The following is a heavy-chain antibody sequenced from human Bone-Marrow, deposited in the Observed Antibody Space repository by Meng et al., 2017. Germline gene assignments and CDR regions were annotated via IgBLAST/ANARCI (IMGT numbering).Heavy chain of an antibody. CDR2: IIPIFGTA. Sequence: QCVQSGAEVKQPGASGKVSCKASGGTFSSYAISWVRQAPGQGLEWMGGIIPIFGTANYAQKFQGRVTITADKSTSTAYMELSSLRSEDTAVYYCARDLGQQWLILDYWGQGTLVTVSS. J-gene: IGHJ4*02. D-gene: IGHD6-19*01. CDR1: GGTFSSYA. CDR3: ARDLGQQWLILDY. V-gene: IGHV1-69*06.